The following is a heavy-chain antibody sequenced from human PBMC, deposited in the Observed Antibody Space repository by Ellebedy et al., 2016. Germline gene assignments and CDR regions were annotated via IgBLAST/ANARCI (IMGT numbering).Heavy chain of an antibody. CDR3: ARDGSEWSRDL. Sequence: GESLKISXTASGLNFNTFFMTWVRQAPGKGLEWVATIVYSGKETSYADSVKGRFTISRDNGKNSVFLQMTSLTVEDTAVYYCARDGSEWSRDLWGQGTLVTVSS. CDR2: IVYSGKET. CDR1: GLNFNTFF. J-gene: IGHJ5*02. D-gene: IGHD3-3*01. V-gene: IGHV3-21*01.